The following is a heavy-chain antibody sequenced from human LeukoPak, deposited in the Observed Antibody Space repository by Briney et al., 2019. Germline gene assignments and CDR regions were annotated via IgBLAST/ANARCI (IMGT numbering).Heavy chain of an antibody. CDR1: SFTFSSYW. CDR3: ARDPYSYDSGSFAAFDI. CDR2: IKEDGSKT. D-gene: IGHD3-10*01. J-gene: IGHJ3*02. V-gene: IGHV3-7*01. Sequence: GGSLRLSCAASSFTFSSYWMTWVRQAPGKGLEWVANIKEDGSKTFYVDSVKGRFTISRDNAKNSLYLQMNSLRAEDTAVYYCARDPYSYDSGSFAAFDIWGQGTMVTVSS.